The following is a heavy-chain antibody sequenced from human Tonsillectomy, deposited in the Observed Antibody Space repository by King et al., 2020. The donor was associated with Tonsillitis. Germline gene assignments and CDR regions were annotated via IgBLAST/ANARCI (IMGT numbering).Heavy chain of an antibody. D-gene: IGHD2-2*01. CDR1: GFTFSSYG. J-gene: IGHJ3*02. V-gene: IGHV3-33*01. Sequence: VQLVESGGGVVQPGRSLRLSCAASGFTFSSYGMHWVRQAPGKGLEWVAVIWYDGSNKYYADSVKGRFTISRDNSKNTLYLQMNSLRAEDTAVYYCARGKRVVPAAISIWGQGTMVTVSS. CDR3: ARGKRVVPAAISI. CDR2: IWYDGSNK.